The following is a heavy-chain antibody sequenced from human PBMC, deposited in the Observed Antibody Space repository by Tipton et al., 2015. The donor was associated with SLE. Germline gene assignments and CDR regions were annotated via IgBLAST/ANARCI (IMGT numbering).Heavy chain of an antibody. V-gene: IGHV4-34*01. D-gene: IGHD3-16*01. Sequence: TLSLTCTVSGGSISSYYWSWIRQPPGKGLEWIGEINHSGSTNYNPSLKSRLTISVDTSKNQFSLKLSSVTAADTAVYYCAAYVPTPGFMDVWGKGTTVTVSS. CDR1: GGSISSYY. J-gene: IGHJ6*03. CDR3: AAYVPTPGFMDV. CDR2: INHSGST.